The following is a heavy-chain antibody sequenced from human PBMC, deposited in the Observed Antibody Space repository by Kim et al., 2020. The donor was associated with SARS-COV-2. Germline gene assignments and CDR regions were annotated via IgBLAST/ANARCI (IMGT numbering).Heavy chain of an antibody. CDR1: GFTFSSYG. CDR3: ARDFGSYYDPEYAFDI. D-gene: IGHD1-26*01. J-gene: IGHJ3*02. Sequence: GGSLRLSCAASGFTFSSYGMHWVRQAPGKGLEWVAVIWYDGSNKYYADSVKGRFTISRDNSKNTLYLQMNSLRAEDTAVYYCARDFGSYYDPEYAFDIWGQGTMVTVSS. V-gene: IGHV3-33*01. CDR2: IWYDGSNK.